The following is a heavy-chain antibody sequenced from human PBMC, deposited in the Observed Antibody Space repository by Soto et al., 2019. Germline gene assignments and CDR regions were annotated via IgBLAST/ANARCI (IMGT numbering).Heavy chain of an antibody. CDR3: AKSYEEIRHLYQDLDV. CDR2: LTWNGVAM. D-gene: IGHD2-2*01. CDR1: GFTFEDYA. Sequence: DVQLLESGGGLVQPGGSLRLSCAASGFTFEDYAMNWVRQTPGKGLEWVSGLTWNGVAMGYATSVQGRFTISRDDDKSSLFLQMNSPRPEDQALYYCAKSYEEIRHLYQDLDVLSKGNKVAV. V-gene: IGHV3-9*01. J-gene: IGHJ6*03.